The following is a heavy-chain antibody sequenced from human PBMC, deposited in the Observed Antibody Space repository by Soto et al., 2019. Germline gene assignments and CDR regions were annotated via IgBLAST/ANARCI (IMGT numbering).Heavy chain of an antibody. J-gene: IGHJ4*02. CDR1: GGTFSSYA. CDR2: IIPIFGTA. CDR3: AFTFNIAAAYFDY. Sequence: ASVKVSCKASGGTFSSYAISWVRQAPGQGLEWMGGIIPIFGTANYAQKFQGRATITADESTSTAYMELSSLRSEDTAVYYCAFTFNIAAAYFDYWGQGTLVTVSS. D-gene: IGHD6-13*01. V-gene: IGHV1-69*13.